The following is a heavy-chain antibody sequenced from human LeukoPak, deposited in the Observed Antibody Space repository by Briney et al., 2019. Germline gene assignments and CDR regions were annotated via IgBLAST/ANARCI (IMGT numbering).Heavy chain of an antibody. Sequence: GSLRLSCAGSGFTGGINDYMSWVRQPPGKGLEWIGYIYHSGSTYYNPSLKSRVTISVDRSKNHFSLKLSSVTAADTAVYYCARVGGAGSGWEPFDYWGQGTLVTVSS. V-gene: IGHV4-4*02. CDR1: GFTGGINDY. D-gene: IGHD6-19*01. CDR3: ARVGGAGSGWEPFDY. CDR2: IYHSGST. J-gene: IGHJ4*02.